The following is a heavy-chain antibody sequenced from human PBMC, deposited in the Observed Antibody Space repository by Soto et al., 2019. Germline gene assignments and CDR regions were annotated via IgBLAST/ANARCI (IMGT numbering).Heavy chain of an antibody. D-gene: IGHD1-1*01. CDR3: VRDGTKTLRDWFDP. Sequence: SETLSLTCTVSGASISGFYWSWIRKSAGKGLERIGRIYATGTTDYNPSLKSRVMMSVDTSKKQFSLKLRSVTAADTAVYYCVRDGTKTLRDWFDPWGQGISVTVSS. CDR2: IYATGTT. V-gene: IGHV4-4*07. J-gene: IGHJ5*02. CDR1: GASISGFY.